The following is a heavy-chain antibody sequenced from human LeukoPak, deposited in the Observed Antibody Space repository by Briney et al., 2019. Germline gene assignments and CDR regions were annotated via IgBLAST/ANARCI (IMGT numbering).Heavy chain of an antibody. J-gene: IGHJ4*02. Sequence: SXXVSCKASGGTFISYAISWVRQAPGQGLEWMGGIIPIFGTANYAQKFQGRVTINADEYTSTDYMELSSLRSEDTAVYYCASLGGYYDILTGSLTYYFDYWGQGTLVTVSS. CDR1: GGTFISYA. CDR3: ASLGGYYDILTGSLTYYFDY. CDR2: IIPIFGTA. V-gene: IGHV1-69*13. D-gene: IGHD3-9*01.